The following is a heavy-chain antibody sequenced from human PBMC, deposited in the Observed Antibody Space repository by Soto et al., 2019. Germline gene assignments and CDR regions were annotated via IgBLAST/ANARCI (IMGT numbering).Heavy chain of an antibody. Sequence: PSETLSLTCAVSGGSIGSSNWWSWVRQSPGKGLEWIGEIHDSGSTNYSPYLKSRVTISIDRSKNQFSLKLSSVTAADTAVYYCARVPDYWGQGILVTVSS. J-gene: IGHJ4*02. CDR2: IHDSGST. CDR1: GGSIGSSNW. CDR3: ARVPDY. D-gene: IGHD2-2*01. V-gene: IGHV4-4*02.